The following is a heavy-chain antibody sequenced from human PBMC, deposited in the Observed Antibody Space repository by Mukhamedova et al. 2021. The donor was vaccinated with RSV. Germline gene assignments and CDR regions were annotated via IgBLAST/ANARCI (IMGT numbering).Heavy chain of an antibody. D-gene: IGHD3-10*01. V-gene: IGHV3-23*01. CDR3: AKDDGSHYDGSGSYYRVVGAFDI. Sequence: VRQAPGKGLEWVSAISGSGGSTYYADSVKGRITISRDNSKNTLYLQMNSLRAEDTAVYYCAKDDGSHYDGSGSYYRVVGAFDIWG. J-gene: IGHJ3*02. CDR2: ISGSGGST.